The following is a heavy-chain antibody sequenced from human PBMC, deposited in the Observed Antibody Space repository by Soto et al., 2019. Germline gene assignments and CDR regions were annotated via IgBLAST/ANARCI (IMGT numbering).Heavy chain of an antibody. CDR3: ARGRLYSSSRYFDL. J-gene: IGHJ2*01. V-gene: IGHV1-18*01. Sequence: ASVKVSCNASGYTFTSYGISWVRQAPGQGLEWMGWISAYKGNTNYAQKLQGRVTMTTDTSTSTAYMELRSLGSDDTAVYYCARGRLYSSSRYFDLWGRGTLVTVSS. D-gene: IGHD6-13*01. CDR1: GYTFTSYG. CDR2: ISAYKGNT.